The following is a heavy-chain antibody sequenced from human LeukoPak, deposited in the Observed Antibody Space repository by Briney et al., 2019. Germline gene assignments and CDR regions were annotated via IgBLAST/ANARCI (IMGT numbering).Heavy chain of an antibody. CDR3: ARDAVGEYSSSFDI. Sequence: PGGSLRLSCAASGFTFSSYWMHWVRHAPGKGLVWVSRINSDGSSTSYADSVKGRFTISRDNAKNTLYLQMNSLRAEDTAMYYCARDAVGEYSSSFDIWGQGTMVTVAS. J-gene: IGHJ3*02. D-gene: IGHD6-6*01. CDR2: INSDGSST. V-gene: IGHV3-74*01. CDR1: GFTFSSYW.